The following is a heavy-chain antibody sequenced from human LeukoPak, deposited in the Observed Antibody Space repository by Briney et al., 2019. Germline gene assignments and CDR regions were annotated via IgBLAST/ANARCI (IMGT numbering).Heavy chain of an antibody. Sequence: GASVTLSCKASGYTFTGYYIHWVRQAPGQGLEWMGWINPNSGGTNYAQKFHGRVTMTSDTSISTAYMELSRLRSDDTAVYYCARSLAGSYSFDYWGQGTLVTRFS. CDR2: INPNSGGT. V-gene: IGHV1-2*02. D-gene: IGHD1-26*01. CDR1: GYTFTGYY. J-gene: IGHJ4*02. CDR3: ARSLAGSYSFDY.